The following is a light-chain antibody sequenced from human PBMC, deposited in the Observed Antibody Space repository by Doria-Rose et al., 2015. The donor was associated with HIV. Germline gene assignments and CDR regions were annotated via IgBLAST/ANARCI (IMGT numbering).Light chain of an antibody. J-gene: IGKJ3*01. Sequence: TQPPESLGMSLGERATLNCKSNQSLLYTSTNYLAWYQQKPGQPPKWLIYWASTRQSGVPARFSGSGSGTDFTLTISSLEAEDVAVYYCQQYYDTPSFGPGTTVDIK. V-gene: IGKV4-1*01. CDR2: WAS. CDR3: QQYYDTPS. CDR1: QSLLYTSTNY.